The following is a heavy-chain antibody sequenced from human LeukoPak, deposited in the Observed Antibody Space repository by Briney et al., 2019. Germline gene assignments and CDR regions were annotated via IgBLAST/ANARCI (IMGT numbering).Heavy chain of an antibody. J-gene: IGHJ4*02. D-gene: IGHD2-2*01. CDR1: GFTFSSYW. CDR3: ARDSVRGYCSSTSCYYVY. Sequence: GSLRLSCAASGFTFSSYWMHWVRQAPGKGLVWVSRINSDGSSTSYADSVKGRFTISRDNAKNTLYLQMNSLRAEDTAVYYCARDSVRGYCSSTSCYYVYWGQGTLVTVSS. CDR2: INSDGSST. V-gene: IGHV3-74*01.